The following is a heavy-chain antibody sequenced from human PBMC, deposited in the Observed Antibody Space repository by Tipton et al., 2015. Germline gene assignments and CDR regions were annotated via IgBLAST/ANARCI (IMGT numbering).Heavy chain of an antibody. Sequence: LRLSCTVAGDSVRSGAYYWSWIRQPPGKGLEWLGHIFYSGSTDYSPSLKSRVSISVDTSKNQVSLRLTSVTPADTAVYYSAKFWKALGDGDAFEIWGQGTMVNVSS. J-gene: IGHJ3*02. CDR3: AKFWKALGDGDAFEI. CDR1: GDSVRSGAYY. D-gene: IGHD1-1*01. CDR2: IFYSGST. V-gene: IGHV4-61*08.